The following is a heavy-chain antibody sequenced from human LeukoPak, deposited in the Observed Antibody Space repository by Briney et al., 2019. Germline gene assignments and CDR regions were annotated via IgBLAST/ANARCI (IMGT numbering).Heavy chain of an antibody. CDR3: ARSSSGSYSSPCGY. V-gene: IGHV3-7*01. Sequence: GGSLRLSCAASGFTFSSYWMSWVRQAPGKGLEWVANIKQDGSEKYYVDSVKGRFTISRDNAKNSLYLQMNSLRAEDTAVYYCARSSSGSYSSPCGYWGQGTLVTVSS. CDR1: GFTFSSYW. CDR2: IKQDGSEK. D-gene: IGHD1-26*01. J-gene: IGHJ4*02.